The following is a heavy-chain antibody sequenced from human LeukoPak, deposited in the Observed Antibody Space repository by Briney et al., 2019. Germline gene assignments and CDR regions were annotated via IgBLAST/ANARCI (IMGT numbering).Heavy chain of an antibody. CDR2: IYPGDSDT. CDR3: ARDYYDSSGKLGFDY. J-gene: IGHJ4*02. V-gene: IGHV5-51*01. Sequence: GESLKISCKGSGYSFTSYWIGWVRQMLGKGLEWMGIIYPGDSDTRYSPSFQGQVTISADKSISTAYLQWSSLKASDTAMYYCARDYYDSSGKLGFDYWGQGTLVTVSS. CDR1: GYSFTSYW. D-gene: IGHD3-22*01.